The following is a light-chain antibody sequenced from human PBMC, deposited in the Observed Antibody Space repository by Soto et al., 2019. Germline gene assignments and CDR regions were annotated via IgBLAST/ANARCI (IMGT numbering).Light chain of an antibody. V-gene: IGKV3-20*01. Sequence: EAVLTQSPGTVSLSPGERATLSCRATQTISNNYLAWYQQKPGQAPRLLIYGVFNRATGIPDRFSGSGSGTYFTLTISRLEPEDSAVYYCQHYDGSPRTFGQGTKLEIK. CDR2: GVF. CDR1: QTISNNY. CDR3: QHYDGSPRT. J-gene: IGKJ2*01.